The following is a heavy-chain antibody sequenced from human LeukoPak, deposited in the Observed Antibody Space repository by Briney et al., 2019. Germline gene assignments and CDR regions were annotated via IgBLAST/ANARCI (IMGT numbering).Heavy chain of an antibody. CDR3: ARAYGYSGSYYYYGMDV. J-gene: IGHJ6*02. CDR1: GGSISSYY. Sequence: SETLSLTCTVSGGSISSYYWSWIRQPPGKGLEWIGEINHSGSTNYNPSLKSRVTISVDTSKNQFSLKLSSVTAADTAVYYCARAYGYSGSYYYYGMDVWGQGTTVTVSS. V-gene: IGHV4-34*01. CDR2: INHSGST. D-gene: IGHD5-18*01.